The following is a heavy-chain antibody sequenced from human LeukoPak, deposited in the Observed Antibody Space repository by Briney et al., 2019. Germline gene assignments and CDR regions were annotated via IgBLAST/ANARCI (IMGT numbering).Heavy chain of an antibody. J-gene: IGHJ6*03. V-gene: IGHV4-30-4*07. CDR1: GGSISSGGYS. CDR2: IYYSGST. CDR3: ARLSGAFYFYYYMDV. Sequence: PSETLSLTCAVSGGSISSGGYSWSWIRQPPGKGLEWIGYIYYSGSTYYNPSLKSRVTISVDTSKNQFSLKLSSVTAADTAVYYCARLSGAFYFYYYMDVWGKGTTVTISS. D-gene: IGHD1-26*01.